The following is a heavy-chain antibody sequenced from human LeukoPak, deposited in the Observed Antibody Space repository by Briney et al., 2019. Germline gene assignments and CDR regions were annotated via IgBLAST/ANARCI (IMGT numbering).Heavy chain of an antibody. CDR2: IYYSGTT. D-gene: IGHD2-8*02. J-gene: IGHJ3*02. V-gene: IGHV4-39*01. Sequence: SETLSLTCTVSGASMRSSSYYWAWVRQPPGKGLEWIGTIYYSGTTIYNSSLKSRLTISVDTSKNQVSLKVSSVTAADTAMFYCARILADQNAFDIWGQGTMVTVSS. CDR1: GASMRSSSYY. CDR3: ARILADQNAFDI.